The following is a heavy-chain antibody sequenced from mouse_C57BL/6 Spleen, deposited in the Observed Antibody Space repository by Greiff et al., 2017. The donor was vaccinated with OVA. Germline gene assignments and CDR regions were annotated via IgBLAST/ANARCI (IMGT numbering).Heavy chain of an antibody. CDR3: TINWDVGY. Sequence: VQLQQSGAELVRPGASVKLSCTASGFNIKDYYMHWVKQRPEQGLEWIGRIDPEDGDTEYAPKFQGKATMTADTSTTPAYLQLSSLTSEDTAVYYCTINWDVGYWGQGTTLTVSS. J-gene: IGHJ2*01. D-gene: IGHD4-1*01. V-gene: IGHV14-1*01. CDR1: GFNIKDYY. CDR2: IDPEDGDT.